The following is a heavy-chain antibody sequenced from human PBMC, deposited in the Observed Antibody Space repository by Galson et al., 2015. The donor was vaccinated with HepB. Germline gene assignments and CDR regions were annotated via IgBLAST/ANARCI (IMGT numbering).Heavy chain of an antibody. CDR3: AREKVAPNDGFDI. V-gene: IGHV3-72*01. CDR2: TRNKAKSYTT. J-gene: IGHJ3*02. D-gene: IGHD2-15*01. Sequence: SLRLSCAASGITFSDHNMDWVRQAPGKGLEWVGRTRNKAKSYTTEYAASAKGRFIISRDDSKNSLYLQMNSLKIEDTAVYYCAREKVAPNDGFDIWGQGTMVTVSS. CDR1: GITFSDHN.